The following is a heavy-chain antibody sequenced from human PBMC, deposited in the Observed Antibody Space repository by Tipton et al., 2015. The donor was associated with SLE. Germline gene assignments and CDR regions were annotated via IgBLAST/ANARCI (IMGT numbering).Heavy chain of an antibody. J-gene: IGHJ3*02. CDR1: GFTFSSYA. D-gene: IGHD1-26*01. CDR3: ARDKGGIVGATHDAFDI. Sequence: SLRLSCAASGFTFSSYAMHWVRQAPGKGLEWVAVISYDGSNKYYADSVKGRFTISRDNSKNTLYLQMNSLRAEDTAVYYCARDKGGIVGATHDAFDIWGQGTMVTVSS. CDR2: ISYDGSNK. V-gene: IGHV3-30*04.